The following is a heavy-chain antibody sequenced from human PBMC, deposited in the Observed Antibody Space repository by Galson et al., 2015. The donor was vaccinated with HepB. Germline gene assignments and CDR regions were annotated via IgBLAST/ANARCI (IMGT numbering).Heavy chain of an antibody. V-gene: IGHV3-30*18. Sequence: SLRLSCAASGFTFSSYGMHWVRQAPGKGLEWVAVISYDGSNKYYADSVKGRFTISRDNSKNTLYLQMNSLRAEDTAVYYCAKGEGAFDYWGQGTLVTVSS. J-gene: IGHJ4*02. CDR3: AKGEGAFDY. CDR1: GFTFSSYG. CDR2: ISYDGSNK.